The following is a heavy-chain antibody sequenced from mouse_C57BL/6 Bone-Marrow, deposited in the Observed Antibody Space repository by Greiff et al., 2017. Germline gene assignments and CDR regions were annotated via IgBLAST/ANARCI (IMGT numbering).Heavy chain of an antibody. J-gene: IGHJ1*03. CDR1: GFTFSSYT. V-gene: IGHV5-9*01. CDR3: SREVTGVLATKDFDV. CDR2: ISGGGGTT. D-gene: IGHD1-1*01. Sequence: EVMLVESGGGLVKPGGSLKLSCAASGFTFSSYTMSWVRQTPEKRLQWVAAISGGGGTTYYPDSVKGRFTISRDNDKNILYLQMSSLRSEDTALYYCSREVTGVLATKDFDVWGTGTTVTVSS.